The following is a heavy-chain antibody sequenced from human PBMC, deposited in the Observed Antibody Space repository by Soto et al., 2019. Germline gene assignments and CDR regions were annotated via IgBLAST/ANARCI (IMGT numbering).Heavy chain of an antibody. CDR3: ARDHLVTPGGLSFDY. D-gene: IGHD2-21*02. V-gene: IGHV3-33*01. J-gene: IGHJ4*02. CDR2: IWYDGSNK. Sequence: QVQLVESGGGVVQPGRSLRLSCAASGFTFSSYGMHWVRQAPGKGLEWVAVIWYDGSNKYYADSVKGRFTISRDNSKNTLYLQMNSLRAEDTAVYYCARDHLVTPGGLSFDYWGQGTLVTVSS. CDR1: GFTFSSYG.